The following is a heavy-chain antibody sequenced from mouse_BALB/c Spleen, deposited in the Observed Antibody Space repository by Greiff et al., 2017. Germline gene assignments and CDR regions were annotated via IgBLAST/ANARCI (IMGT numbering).Heavy chain of an antibody. CDR3: NGYDYDAY. J-gene: IGHJ3*01. CDR2: TDPENGDT. D-gene: IGHD2-4*01. Sequence: VQLQQSGAELVRSGASVKLSCTASGFNIKDYYMHWVKQRPEQGLEWIGWTDPENGDTEYAPKFQGKATMTADTSSNTAYLQLSSLTSEDTAVYYCNGYDYDAYWGQGTLVTVSA. CDR1: GFNIKDYY. V-gene: IGHV14-4*02.